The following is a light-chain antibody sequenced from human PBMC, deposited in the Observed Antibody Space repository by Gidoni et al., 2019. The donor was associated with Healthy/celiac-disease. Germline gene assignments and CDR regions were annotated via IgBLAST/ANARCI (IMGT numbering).Light chain of an antibody. J-gene: IGLJ2*01. CDR3: NSRDSSGNHLV. CDR1: SLRSYY. V-gene: IGLV3-19*01. Sequence: AVSVALGQTVRITCQGDSLRSYYASWYQQKPGQAPVLVIYGKNNRPSGIPDRFSGSSSGNTASLTITGAQAEDEADYYCNSRDSSGNHLVFGGGTKLTVL. CDR2: GKN.